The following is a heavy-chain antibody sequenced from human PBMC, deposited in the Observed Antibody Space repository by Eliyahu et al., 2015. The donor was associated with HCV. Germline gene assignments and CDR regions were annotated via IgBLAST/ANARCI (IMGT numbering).Heavy chain of an antibody. CDR1: GASIPMGAYY. V-gene: IGHV4-31*03. D-gene: IGHD6-13*01. J-gene: IGHJ4*02. CDR3: ARGGDSSNWYLPY. CDR2: IYPSGST. Sequence: QVQLQESGAGLVKPSQTLSLTCTVSGASIPMGAYYWSWIRQHPGKGLEWIGYIYPSGSTHYNPALKSRLTLSVDSSKNQFSLNLNSVTAADTAVYYCARGGDSSNWYLPYWGQGALVTVSS.